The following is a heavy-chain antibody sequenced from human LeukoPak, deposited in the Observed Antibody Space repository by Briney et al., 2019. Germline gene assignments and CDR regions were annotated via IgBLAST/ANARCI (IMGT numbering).Heavy chain of an antibody. J-gene: IGHJ3*02. CDR2: IYYSGST. D-gene: IGHD3-3*01. Sequence: PSETLSLTCTVSGGSVSGSYWSWIRQPPEMGLEWIGYIYYSGSTNYNPSLKSRVTISVDTSKNQFSLKLSSVTAADTAVYYCARGLATHNFWSGYPAKSVGAFDIWGQGTMVTVSS. V-gene: IGHV4-59*02. CDR1: GGSVSGSY. CDR3: ARGLATHNFWSGYPAKSVGAFDI.